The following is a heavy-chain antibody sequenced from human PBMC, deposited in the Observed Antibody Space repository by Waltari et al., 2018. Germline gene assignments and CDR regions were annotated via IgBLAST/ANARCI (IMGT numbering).Heavy chain of an antibody. CDR2: IYTSGST. V-gene: IGHV4-4*07. J-gene: IGHJ6*04. Sequence: QVQLQESGPGLVKPSETLSLTCTVSGGSISSYYWSWIRQPAGKGLEWIGRIYTSGSTNYTPSLKSRVTMSVDTSKNQFSLKLSSVTAADTAVYYCARGGGYFDWLLILDVWGKGTTVTISS. D-gene: IGHD3-9*01. CDR3: ARGGGYFDWLLILDV. CDR1: GGSISSYY.